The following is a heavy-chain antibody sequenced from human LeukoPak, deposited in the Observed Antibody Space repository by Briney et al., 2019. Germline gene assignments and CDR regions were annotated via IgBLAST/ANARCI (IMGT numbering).Heavy chain of an antibody. V-gene: IGHV1-46*01. CDR1: GYTFTSYY. J-gene: IGHJ6*02. Sequence: ASVKVSCKASGYTFTSYYMHWVRQAPGQGLEWMGIINPSGGSTSYAQKFQGRVTMTRDTSTSTVYMELSSLRSEDTAVYYCARDAEYYDYVWGSYRYAFFYYHGMDVWGQGTTVTVSS. CDR3: ARDAEYYDYVWGSYRYAFFYYHGMDV. D-gene: IGHD3-16*02. CDR2: INPSGGST.